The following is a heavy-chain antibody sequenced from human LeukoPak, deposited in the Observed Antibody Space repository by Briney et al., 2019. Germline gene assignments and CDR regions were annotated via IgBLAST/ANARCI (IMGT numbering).Heavy chain of an antibody. CDR2: ISDSGGST. J-gene: IGHJ4*02. CDR3: AKGSTDSRPYYFDY. Sequence: SGESLRLSCAASGFTFRSYVMSWIRQAPGKGLEWVSAISDSGGSTYYADSVKGRFTTSRDNSKNTLYPQMNSLGAEDTAVYYCAKGSTDSRPYYFDYWGQGTLVTVSS. V-gene: IGHV3-23*01. CDR1: GFTFRSYV.